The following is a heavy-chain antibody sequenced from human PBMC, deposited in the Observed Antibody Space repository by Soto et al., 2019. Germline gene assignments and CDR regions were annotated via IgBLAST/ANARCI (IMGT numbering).Heavy chain of an antibody. CDR2: ISSSSSYI. J-gene: IGHJ3*02. CDR3: ARDEGTLGTFDI. Sequence: EVQLVESGGGLVKPGGSLRLSCAASGFTFSSYSMNWVRQAPGKGLEWVSSISSSSSYIYYADSVKGRFTISRDNAKKSLYLQMNSLRAEDTAVYYCARDEGTLGTFDIWGQGTMVTVSS. V-gene: IGHV3-21*01. D-gene: IGHD2-15*01. CDR1: GFTFSSYS.